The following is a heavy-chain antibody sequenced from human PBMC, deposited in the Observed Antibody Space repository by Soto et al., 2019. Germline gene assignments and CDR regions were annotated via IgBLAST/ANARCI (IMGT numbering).Heavy chain of an antibody. CDR2: INPNSGGS. J-gene: IGHJ6*02. Sequence: ASVKVSCKASGYTFTDYYIHWVRQAPGQGLEWMGWINPNSGGSNYAQKFQGGVTMTWDTPITTAYMELSRLRSDDTAIYYCARVRAARPNYFYYGMDVWGQGTTVTVSS. V-gene: IGHV1-2*02. D-gene: IGHD6-6*01. CDR1: GYTFTDYY. CDR3: ARVRAARPNYFYYGMDV.